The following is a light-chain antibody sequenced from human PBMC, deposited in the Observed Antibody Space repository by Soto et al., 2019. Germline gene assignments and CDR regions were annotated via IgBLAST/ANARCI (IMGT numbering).Light chain of an antibody. CDR1: QSVSSIY. J-gene: IGKJ5*01. CDR2: GAS. CDR3: QQFGTSRPST. V-gene: IGKV3-20*01. Sequence: EIVLTQSPGTLSLSPGERATLSCRASQSVSSIYFAWYQQKPGQAPRLLIYGASSRATGIPDRFSGSGSGTDFTLTISRLEPEDFAVYYCQQFGTSRPSTFGQGTRLEIK.